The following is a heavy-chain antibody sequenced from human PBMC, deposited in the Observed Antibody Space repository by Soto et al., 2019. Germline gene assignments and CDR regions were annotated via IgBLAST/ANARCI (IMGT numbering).Heavy chain of an antibody. CDR2: IMPLLDIT. CDR3: TRDLAAYN. V-gene: IGHV1-69*02. CDR1: GGTFSSSS. Sequence: QVQLVQSGAEVKQPGASVTVSCNISGGTFSSSSVSWVRQAPGQGLEWMGRIMPLLDITNYAQKFQDRVSISVDKSTSAAYMELSSLTSEDTAVYYCTRDLAAYNWGQGTLVIVSS. J-gene: IGHJ4*02. D-gene: IGHD1-20*01.